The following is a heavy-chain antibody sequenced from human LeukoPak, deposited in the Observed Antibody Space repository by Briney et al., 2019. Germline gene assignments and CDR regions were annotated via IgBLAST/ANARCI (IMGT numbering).Heavy chain of an antibody. CDR2: IYSGGST. CDR1: GFTVSSNY. V-gene: IGHV3-53*01. Sequence: GGSLRLSCAASGFTVSSNYMSWVRQAPGKGLEWVSVIYSGGSTYYADAVKGRFTISRDNSKNTLYLQMNSLRAEDTAVYYCARATYYYDSSGYYVFYFDNWGQGTLVTVSS. CDR3: ARATYYYDSSGYYVFYFDN. J-gene: IGHJ4*02. D-gene: IGHD3-22*01.